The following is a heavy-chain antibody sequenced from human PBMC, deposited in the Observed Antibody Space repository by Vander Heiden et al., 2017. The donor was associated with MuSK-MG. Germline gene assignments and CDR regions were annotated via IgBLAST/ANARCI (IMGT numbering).Heavy chain of an antibody. Sequence: QVQLQESGPGLLEPSQTLSLTCTVSGASIGSGAYYWSWVRHHPGKGPEWIGSIYYSGSTYYNPSLKSRVTISLNTSKNQFSLKLTSVTAADTAVYYCARGSIRSSTSYYRCWFDPWGQGTLVTVSS. CDR3: ARGSIRSSTSYYRCWFDP. J-gene: IGHJ5*02. CDR2: IYYSGST. V-gene: IGHV4-31*03. D-gene: IGHD2-2*01. CDR1: GASIGSGAYY.